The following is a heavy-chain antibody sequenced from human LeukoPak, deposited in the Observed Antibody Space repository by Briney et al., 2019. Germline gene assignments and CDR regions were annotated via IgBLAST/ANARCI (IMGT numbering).Heavy chain of an antibody. D-gene: IGHD1-26*01. Sequence: GGSLRLSCAASGFTFSSYAISWVRQAPGKGMAWVSAISGSGSSTYYADSVKGRFTISRDNSKNTLYLQMNSLRAEDTAVYYCAKDKGWGYSAYDCYGMDVWGQGTTVTVSS. CDR3: AKDKGWGYSAYDCYGMDV. CDR1: GFTFSSYA. J-gene: IGHJ6*02. CDR2: ISGSGSST. V-gene: IGHV3-23*01.